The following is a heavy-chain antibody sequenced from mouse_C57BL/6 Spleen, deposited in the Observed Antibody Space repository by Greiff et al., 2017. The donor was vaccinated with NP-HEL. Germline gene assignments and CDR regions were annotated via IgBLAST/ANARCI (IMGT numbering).Heavy chain of an antibody. CDR2: IDPENGDT. V-gene: IGHV14-4*01. Sequence: VQLQQSGAELVRPGASVKLSCTASGFNIKDDYMHWVKQRPEQGLEWIGWIDPENGDTEYASKFQGKATITADTSSNTAYLQLSSLTSEDTAVYYCTSLYGSSLPYWGQGTLVTVSA. CDR1: GFNIKDDY. J-gene: IGHJ3*01. D-gene: IGHD1-1*01. CDR3: TSLYGSSLPY.